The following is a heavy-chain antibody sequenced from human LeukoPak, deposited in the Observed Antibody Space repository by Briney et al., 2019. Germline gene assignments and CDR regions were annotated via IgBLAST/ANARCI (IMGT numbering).Heavy chain of an antibody. D-gene: IGHD3-22*01. CDR1: GFSVSTNY. Sequence: GGSLRLSCAASGFSVSTNYMGWVRQAPGQGLEWVSLIYSDGSTYYADSVKGRFTISRDKSKNTLYLQMNSLRAEDTAVYFCARDSTAYYYFDCWGQGTLVTVSS. CDR2: IYSDGST. J-gene: IGHJ4*02. CDR3: ARDSTAYYYFDC. V-gene: IGHV3-53*01.